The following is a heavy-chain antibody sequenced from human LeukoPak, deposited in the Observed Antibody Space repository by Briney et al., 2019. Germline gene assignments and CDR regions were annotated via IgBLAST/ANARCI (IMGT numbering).Heavy chain of an antibody. J-gene: IGHJ6*02. Sequence: GGSLRLSCAASGFTFSSYVMSWVRQAPGQGLEWVSAISGSGGSTYYADSVKGRFTISRDNSKDTLYLQMNSLRAEDTAVYYCAKVMAYYYGMDVWGQGTTVTVSS. CDR2: ISGSGGST. D-gene: IGHD5-24*01. CDR3: AKVMAYYYGMDV. V-gene: IGHV3-23*01. CDR1: GFTFSSYV.